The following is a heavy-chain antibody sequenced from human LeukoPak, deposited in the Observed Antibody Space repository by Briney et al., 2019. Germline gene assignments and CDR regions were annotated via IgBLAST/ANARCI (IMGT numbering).Heavy chain of an antibody. CDR2: IWYDGSNK. J-gene: IGHJ6*04. Sequence: GGSPRLSCAASGFTFSSYGMHWVRQAPGKGLEWVAVIWYDGSNKYYADSVKGRFTISRDNSKNTLYLQMNSLRAEDTAVYYCARDQLDIVVVPAAYYYYYGMDVWGKGTTVTVSS. D-gene: IGHD2-2*03. CDR3: ARDQLDIVVVPAAYYYYYGMDV. CDR1: GFTFSSYG. V-gene: IGHV3-33*01.